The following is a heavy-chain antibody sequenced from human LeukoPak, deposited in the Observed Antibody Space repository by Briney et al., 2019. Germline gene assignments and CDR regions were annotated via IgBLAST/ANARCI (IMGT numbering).Heavy chain of an antibody. J-gene: IGHJ4*02. Sequence: GGSLRLSCAASGFTFSDYYMSWIRQAPGKGLEWVSYISSSGSTIYYADSVKGRFTISRDNAKNSLYLQMNSLRAEDTAVYYCASPGIAVAGTFPTDYFDYWGQGTLVTVSS. CDR2: ISSSGSTI. V-gene: IGHV3-11*01. CDR1: GFTFSDYY. D-gene: IGHD6-19*01. CDR3: ASPGIAVAGTFPTDYFDY.